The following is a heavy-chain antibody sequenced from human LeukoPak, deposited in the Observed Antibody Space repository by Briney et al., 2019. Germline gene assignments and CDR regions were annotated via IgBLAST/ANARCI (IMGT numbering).Heavy chain of an antibody. V-gene: IGHV4-39*01. D-gene: IGHD2-15*01. CDR3: ASTSPCLAGGSCYSRY. J-gene: IGHJ4*02. CDR1: GGSISSSSYY. CDR2: IYYSGST. Sequence: SETLSLTCTVSGGSISSSSYYWGWIRQPPGKGLEWIGSIYYSGSTYYNPSLKSRVTISVDTTKNQFSLKLSSMTAADTAVYYCASTSPCLAGGSCYSRYWGQGTLVTVSS.